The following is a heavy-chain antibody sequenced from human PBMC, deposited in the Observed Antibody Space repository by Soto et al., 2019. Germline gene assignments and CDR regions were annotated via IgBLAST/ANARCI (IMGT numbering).Heavy chain of an antibody. D-gene: IGHD3-10*01. CDR3: ARDLFRRGTHGSGSYYPDY. Sequence: ASVKVSCKASGYTFTSYYMHWVRQAPGQGLEWMGIINPSGGSTSYAQKFQGRVTMTRDTSTSTVYMELSSLRSEDTAVYYCARDLFRRGTHGSGSYYPDYWGQGTLVTVSS. CDR2: INPSGGST. CDR1: GYTFTSYY. J-gene: IGHJ4*02. V-gene: IGHV1-46*01.